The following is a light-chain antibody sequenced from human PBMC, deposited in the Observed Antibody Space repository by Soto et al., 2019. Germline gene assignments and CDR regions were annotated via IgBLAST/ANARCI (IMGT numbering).Light chain of an antibody. CDR1: EDIRTS. Sequence: DIQMTQSPSSLSASVGARVSITCQASEDIRTSLSWFQHKPGRAPKLLIYGASYLETGVPSRFRGSGSGTDFTLTISSLQPEDIATYYCQHYNKLPPFPFGPGTIVDVK. V-gene: IGKV1-33*01. CDR3: QHYNKLPPFP. J-gene: IGKJ3*01. CDR2: GAS.